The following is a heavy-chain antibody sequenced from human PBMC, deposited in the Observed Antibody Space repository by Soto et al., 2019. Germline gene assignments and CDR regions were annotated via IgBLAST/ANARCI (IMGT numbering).Heavy chain of an antibody. CDR1: GFTFSSYS. CDR2: ISSSSSTI. J-gene: IGHJ4*02. Sequence: GGSLRLSCASSGFTFSSYSRSWVRQAPGKGLEWVSYISSSSSTIYYADSVKGRFTISRDNAKNSLYLQMNSLRAEDTAVYYCAREFTAAAFDYWGQGTLVTVSS. V-gene: IGHV3-48*01. CDR3: AREFTAAAFDY. D-gene: IGHD6-13*01.